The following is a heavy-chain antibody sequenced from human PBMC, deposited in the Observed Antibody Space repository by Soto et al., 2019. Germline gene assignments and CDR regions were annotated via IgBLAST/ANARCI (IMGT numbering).Heavy chain of an antibody. J-gene: IGHJ3*02. CDR2: VRYSGTT. Sequence: QLQLQESGPGLVKPSETLSLTCTVSGGSISSSGYFWGWIRQSPEKGLEWIGTVRYSGTTYYHPSIKSRVTISLDTSTNQFSLKLSSVTAADTAVYYCARHDDSGSFINGFDIWGQGTMVTVS. CDR3: ARHDDSGSFINGFDI. V-gene: IGHV4-39*01. D-gene: IGHD1-26*01. CDR1: GGSISSSGYF.